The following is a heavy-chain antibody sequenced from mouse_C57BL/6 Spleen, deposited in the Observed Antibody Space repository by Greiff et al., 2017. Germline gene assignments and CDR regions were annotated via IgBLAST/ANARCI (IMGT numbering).Heavy chain of an antibody. CDR2: ISNGGGST. D-gene: IGHD1-1*01. CDR3: ARQYYYGYAMDY. J-gene: IGHJ4*01. V-gene: IGHV5-12*01. CDR1: GFTFSDYY. Sequence: EVKLMESGGGLVQPGGSLKLSCAASGFTFSDYYMYWVRQTPEKRLEWVAYISNGGGSTYYPDTVKGRFTISRDNAKNTLYLQMSRLKSEDTAMYYCARQYYYGYAMDYWGQGTSVTVSS.